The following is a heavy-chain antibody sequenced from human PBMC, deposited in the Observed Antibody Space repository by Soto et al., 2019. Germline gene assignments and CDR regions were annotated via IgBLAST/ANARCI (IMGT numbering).Heavy chain of an antibody. CDR1: GFTFSSYA. V-gene: IGHV3-23*01. D-gene: IGHD2-2*01. J-gene: IGHJ4*02. CDR2: ISGSGGST. CDR3: AKDRTYCSSTSCYFPDY. Sequence: GGSLRLSCAASGFTFSSYAMSWVRQAPGKGLEWVSAISGSGGSTYYADSVKGRFTISRDNSKNTLYLQMNSLRAEDTAVYYCAKDRTYCSSTSCYFPDYWGQGTLVTVSS.